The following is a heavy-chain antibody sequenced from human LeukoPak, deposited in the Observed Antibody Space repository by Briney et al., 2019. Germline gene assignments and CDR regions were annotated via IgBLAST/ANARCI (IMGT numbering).Heavy chain of an antibody. D-gene: IGHD3-22*01. J-gene: IGHJ4*02. CDR3: ARDSYGSSGYYYVSDY. CDR2: ISYSSSAI. Sequence: PGGSLRLSCAASGFTFSTYSINWVRQAPGKGLEWVSYISYSSSAIYYADSVKGRFTISRDNAKNSLYLRMNSLRDEDTAVYYCARDSYGSSGYYYVSDYWGQGTLVTVSS. V-gene: IGHV3-48*02. CDR1: GFTFSTYS.